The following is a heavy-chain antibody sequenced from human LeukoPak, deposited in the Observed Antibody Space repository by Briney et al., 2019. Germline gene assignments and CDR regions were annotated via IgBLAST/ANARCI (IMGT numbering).Heavy chain of an antibody. CDR1: GYSISSGYY. CDR2: SGST. V-gene: IGHV4-38-2*02. J-gene: IGHJ4*02. D-gene: IGHD1-26*01. Sequence: TPSETLSLTCTVSGYSISSGYYWGWIRQPPGKGLEWIGSGSTYYNPSLKSRVTISVDTSKNQFSLKLSSVTAADTAVYYCARGRVGATDYWGQGTPVTVSS. CDR3: ARGRVGATDY.